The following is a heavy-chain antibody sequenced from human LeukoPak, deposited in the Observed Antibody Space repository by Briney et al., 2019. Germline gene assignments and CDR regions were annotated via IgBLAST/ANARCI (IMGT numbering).Heavy chain of an antibody. Sequence: SETLSLTCTVSGGSISSGSYYWSWIRQPAGKGLEWIGRIYTSGSTNCNPSLKSRVTISVDTSKNQFSLKLSSVTAADTAVYYCARQLELLAYFDYWGQGTLVTVSS. CDR3: ARQLELLAYFDY. CDR1: GGSISSGSYY. CDR2: IYTSGST. V-gene: IGHV4-61*02. J-gene: IGHJ4*02. D-gene: IGHD1-7*01.